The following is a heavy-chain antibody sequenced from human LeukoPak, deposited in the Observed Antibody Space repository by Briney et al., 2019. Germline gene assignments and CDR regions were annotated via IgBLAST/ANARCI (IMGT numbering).Heavy chain of an antibody. CDR2: ISSSGSTI. J-gene: IGHJ4*02. V-gene: IGHV3-48*03. CDR1: GFTFSSYA. CDR3: ARDFITMVRGFDY. D-gene: IGHD3-10*01. Sequence: PGRSLRLSCAASGFTFSSYAMNWVRQAPGEGLEWVSYISSSGSTIYYADSVKGRFTISRDNAKNSLYLQMNSLRAEDTAVYYCARDFITMVRGFDYWGQGTLVTVSS.